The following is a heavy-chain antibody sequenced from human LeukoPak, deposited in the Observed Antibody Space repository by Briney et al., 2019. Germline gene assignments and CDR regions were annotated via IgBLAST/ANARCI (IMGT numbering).Heavy chain of an antibody. D-gene: IGHD4-23*01. Sequence: GGSLRLSCAASGFTFSSYSMNWVRQAPGKGLEWVSYISSSSSTIYYADSVKGRFTISRDNAKNSLYLQMNSLRAEDTAVYYCARDDPVVIFDYWGQGTLVTVPS. CDR3: ARDDPVVIFDY. J-gene: IGHJ4*02. CDR1: GFTFSSYS. CDR2: ISSSSSTI. V-gene: IGHV3-48*01.